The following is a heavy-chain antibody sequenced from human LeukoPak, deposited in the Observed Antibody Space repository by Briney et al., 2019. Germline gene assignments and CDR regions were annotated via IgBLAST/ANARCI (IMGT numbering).Heavy chain of an antibody. D-gene: IGHD6-13*01. CDR2: ISYDGSNK. CDR1: GFTFSSYA. CDR3: ARDDEQQLVDY. V-gene: IGHV3-30-3*01. Sequence: PGGSLRLSCAASGFTFSSYAMHWVRQAPGKGLEWVAVISYDGSNKYYADSVKGRFTISRDNSKNTLYLQMNSLRAEDTAVYYCARDDEQQLVDYWGQGTLVTVSS. J-gene: IGHJ4*02.